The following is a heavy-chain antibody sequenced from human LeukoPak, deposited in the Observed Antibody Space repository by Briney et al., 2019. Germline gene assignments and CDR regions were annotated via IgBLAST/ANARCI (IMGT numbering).Heavy chain of an antibody. CDR1: GYTFTGYY. Sequence: ASVKVSCKASGYTFTGYYMHWVRQAPGQGLEWMGWINPNSGGTNYAQKFQGRVTMTRDTSISTAYMELSRLRSDDTAVYYCARDRSWFGELENYFDYWGQGTLVTVSS. CDR2: INPNSGGT. V-gene: IGHV1-2*02. CDR3: ARDRSWFGELENYFDY. D-gene: IGHD3-10*01. J-gene: IGHJ4*02.